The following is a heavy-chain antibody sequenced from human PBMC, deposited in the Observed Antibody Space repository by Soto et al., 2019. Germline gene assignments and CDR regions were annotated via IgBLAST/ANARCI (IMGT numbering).Heavy chain of an antibody. J-gene: IGHJ4*02. D-gene: IGHD1-20*01. CDR1: GFTFSRYL. CDR3: VKHLTYNSLTFDD. V-gene: IGHV3-64D*06. CDR2: IYSDGGSS. Sequence: XGALRLPCSASGFTFSRYLMHWVRQAPGKGLQYISAIYSDGGSSYHADSVKGRFTISRDNSKNTLYLQMSSLRSDDTAVYYCVKHLTYNSLTFDDWGQGALVTVSS.